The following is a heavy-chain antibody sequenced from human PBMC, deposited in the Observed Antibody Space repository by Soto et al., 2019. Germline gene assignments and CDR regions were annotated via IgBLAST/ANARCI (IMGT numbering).Heavy chain of an antibody. Sequence: QVQLVQSGAEVKKPGSSVKVSCKASGGTFSSYAISWVRQAPGQGLEWMGGIIPIFGTANYAQKFQGRVTITADESTSPDYMELSSLRAEDTAVYYCARDYEDIVLVPAARPYNWFDPWGQGTLVTVSS. CDR1: GGTFSSYA. V-gene: IGHV1-69*12. J-gene: IGHJ5*02. CDR2: IIPIFGTA. D-gene: IGHD2-2*01. CDR3: ARDYEDIVLVPAARPYNWFDP.